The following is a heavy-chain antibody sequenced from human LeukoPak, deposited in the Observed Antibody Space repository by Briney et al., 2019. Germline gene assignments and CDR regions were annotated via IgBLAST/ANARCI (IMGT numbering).Heavy chain of an antibody. Sequence: PGGSLRLSCAASGFTFSGSAMHWVRQAPGEGLEWVSGLNNIGGNTIYADSVKGRFTISRDNSKNTMFLQMNSLRAEDTAVYYCAKEFSGGWSFDYWGQGTLVTVSS. CDR2: LNNIGGNT. J-gene: IGHJ4*02. V-gene: IGHV3-23*01. CDR3: AKEFSGGWSFDY. D-gene: IGHD6-19*01. CDR1: GFTFSGSA.